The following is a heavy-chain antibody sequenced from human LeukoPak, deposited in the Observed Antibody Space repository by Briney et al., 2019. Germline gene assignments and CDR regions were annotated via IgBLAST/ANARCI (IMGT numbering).Heavy chain of an antibody. D-gene: IGHD3-22*01. Sequence: SETLSLTFTVSGGSISSSSYYWGWIRQPPGKGLEWIGYIYYSGSTYYNRSLTSRVTISVDTSKKQFSLKLSSVTAADTAVYYCARSPYDSSGYAFDIWGQGTMVTVSS. CDR2: IYYSGST. V-gene: IGHV4-39*07. J-gene: IGHJ3*02. CDR1: GGSISSSSYY. CDR3: ARSPYDSSGYAFDI.